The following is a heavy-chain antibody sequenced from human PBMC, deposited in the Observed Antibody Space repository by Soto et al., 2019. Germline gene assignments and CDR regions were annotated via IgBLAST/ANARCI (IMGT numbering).Heavy chain of an antibody. J-gene: IGHJ4*02. V-gene: IGHV3-15*01. Sequence: PGGSLRLSCAASGFTFSNAWMSWVRQAPGKGLEWVGRIKSKTDGGTTDYAAPAKGRFTISRDDSKNTLYLQMNSLKTEDTAVYYCTTHNDILTGYPYWGQGTLVTVSS. CDR3: TTHNDILTGYPY. D-gene: IGHD3-9*01. CDR1: GFTFSNAW. CDR2: IKSKTDGGTT.